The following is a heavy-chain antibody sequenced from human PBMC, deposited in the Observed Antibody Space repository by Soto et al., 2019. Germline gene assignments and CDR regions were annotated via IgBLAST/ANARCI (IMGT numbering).Heavy chain of an antibody. J-gene: IGHJ4*02. V-gene: IGHV3-11*05. CDR3: ARDRGAVTGQDFEY. D-gene: IGHD6-19*01. CDR1: GFTFSAVY. CDR2: ISSSGTSA. Sequence: QVQLEESGGGLVNPGGSLRLSCAASGFTFSAVYMSWIRQAPNKGLEYISYISSSGTSANYADSVKGRFTISRDNAKNSLYMQMNSLRAEDTAVYYCARDRGAVTGQDFEYWGQGALVTVSS.